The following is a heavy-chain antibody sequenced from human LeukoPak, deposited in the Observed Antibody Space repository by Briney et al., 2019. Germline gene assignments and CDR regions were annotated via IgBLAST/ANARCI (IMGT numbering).Heavy chain of an antibody. CDR3: VKDTNNPGVAGGDY. J-gene: IGHJ4*02. D-gene: IGHD6-19*01. CDR1: GFIFSSCA. CDR2: ISHDGTIE. V-gene: IGHV3-30*04. Sequence: GGSLRLSCVASGFIFSSCAMYWVRQAPGKGLEWVAVISHDGTIEYYTDSVKGRFTISRDNSKNRLYLQMNSLRAEDTAVYYCVKDTNNPGVAGGDYWGQGTLVTVSS.